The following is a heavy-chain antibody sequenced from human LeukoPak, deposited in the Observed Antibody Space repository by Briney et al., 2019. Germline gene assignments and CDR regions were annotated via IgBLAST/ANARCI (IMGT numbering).Heavy chain of an antibody. V-gene: IGHV4-34*01. CDR1: GGSFSGYY. CDR3: ARAPRELRYFDWLPKYYYYYMDV. D-gene: IGHD3-9*01. CDR2: INHSGST. J-gene: IGHJ6*03. Sequence: SETLSLTCAVYGGSFSGYYWSWIRQPPGKGLEWIGEINHSGSTNYNPSLKSRVTISVDTSKNQFSLKLSSVTAADTAVYYCARAPRELRYFDWLPKYYYYYMDVWGKGTTVTISS.